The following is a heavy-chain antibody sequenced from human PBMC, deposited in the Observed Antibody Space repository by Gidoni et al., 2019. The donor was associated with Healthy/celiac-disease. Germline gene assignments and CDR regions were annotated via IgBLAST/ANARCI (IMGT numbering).Heavy chain of an antibody. D-gene: IGHD4-17*01. CDR3: AWARGTTVVTHGSVFDY. CDR1: GGTFSSYA. J-gene: IGHJ4*02. V-gene: IGHV1-69*04. CDR2: IIPILGIA. Sequence: QVQLVQSGAEVKKPGSSVKVSCKASGGTFSSYAISWVRQAPGQGLEWMGRIIPILGIANYAQKFQGRVTITADKSTSTAYMELSSLRSEDTAVYYCAWARGTTVVTHGSVFDYWGQGTLVTVSS.